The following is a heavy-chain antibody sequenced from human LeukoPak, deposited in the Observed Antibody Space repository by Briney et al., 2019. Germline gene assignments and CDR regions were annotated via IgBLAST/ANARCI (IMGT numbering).Heavy chain of an antibody. CDR3: ASSGSYRFDY. Sequence: LSLTCTVSGGSISSGDYYWGWIRQAPGKGLEWVSHITASGTAMFYADSVKGRFTISRDNAKNSLYLQMNSLRDEDTAVYYCASSGSYRFDYWGQGTLVTVSS. CDR1: GGSISSGDYY. J-gene: IGHJ4*02. V-gene: IGHV3-11*04. CDR2: ITASGTAM. D-gene: IGHD1-26*01.